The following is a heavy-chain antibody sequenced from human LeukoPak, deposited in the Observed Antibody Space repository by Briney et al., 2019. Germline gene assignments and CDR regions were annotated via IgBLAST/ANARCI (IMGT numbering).Heavy chain of an antibody. Sequence: GGSLRLSCAASGFTFSDYYMSWIRQAPGKGLEWVSSISGSGGSTYSADSVKARFIISRDNSKNTLYLQINSLRAEDTAVYYCAKDSQWLVRGTFDYWGQGTLVTVSS. J-gene: IGHJ4*02. CDR3: AKDSQWLVRGTFDY. D-gene: IGHD6-19*01. CDR2: ISGSGGST. V-gene: IGHV3-23*01. CDR1: GFTFSDYY.